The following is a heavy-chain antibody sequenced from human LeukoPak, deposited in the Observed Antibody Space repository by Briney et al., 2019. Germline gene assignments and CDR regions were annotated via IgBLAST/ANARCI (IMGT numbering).Heavy chain of an antibody. Sequence: GGSLRLSCAASGFTFSSYSMNWVRQAPGKGLEWVSYISSSSSTIYYADSVKGRFTISRDNAKNSLYLQMNSLRAEDTAVYYCAGNRERFLDRPNWFDPWGQGTLVTVSS. V-gene: IGHV3-48*04. J-gene: IGHJ5*02. D-gene: IGHD3-3*01. CDR1: GFTFSSYS. CDR3: AGNRERFLDRPNWFDP. CDR2: ISSSSSTI.